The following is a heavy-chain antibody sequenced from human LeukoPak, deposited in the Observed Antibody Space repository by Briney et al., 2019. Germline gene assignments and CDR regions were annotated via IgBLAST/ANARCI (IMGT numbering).Heavy chain of an antibody. J-gene: IGHJ6*04. CDR3: AKQGGSGWNYYYGMDV. D-gene: IGHD6-19*01. V-gene: IGHV3-30*18. CDR2: ISYDGSNK. Sequence: GGSLRLSCAASGFTFSSYSMHWVRQAPGKGLEWVAVISYDGSNKYYADSVKGRFTISRDTSKNTVYLQMNSLRAEDTAVYYCAKQGGSGWNYYYGMDVWGKGTTVTVSS. CDR1: GFTFSSYS.